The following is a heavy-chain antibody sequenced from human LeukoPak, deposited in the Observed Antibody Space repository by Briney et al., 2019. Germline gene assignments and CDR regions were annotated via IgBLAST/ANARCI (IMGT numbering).Heavy chain of an antibody. Sequence: GGSLRLSCAASGFTFSGYYMSWIRQAPGQGLEWISYISSSGSAMYYAESVKGRFTISRDNAKSSLYLQMNSLRAEDTALYYCAGGGGIAAAGTDAFDIWGQGTMVTVSS. J-gene: IGHJ3*02. CDR3: AGGGGIAAAGTDAFDI. CDR2: ISSSGSAM. D-gene: IGHD6-13*01. CDR1: GFTFSGYY. V-gene: IGHV3-11*01.